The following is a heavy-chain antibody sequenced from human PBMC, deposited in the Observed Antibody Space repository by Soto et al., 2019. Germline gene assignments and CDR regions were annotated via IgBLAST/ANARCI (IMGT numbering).Heavy chain of an antibody. J-gene: IGHJ6*02. Sequence: GGSLRLSCAASGFTFSNYAMSWVRQAPGKGLEWVANIKQDGYEKYYVDSVRGRFFISRDNAKNSLYLQLNSLRAEDTAVYYCARDADASGWYHYGMDVWGQGTLVTVSS. D-gene: IGHD6-19*01. V-gene: IGHV3-7*01. CDR1: GFTFSNYA. CDR2: IKQDGYEK. CDR3: ARDADASGWYHYGMDV.